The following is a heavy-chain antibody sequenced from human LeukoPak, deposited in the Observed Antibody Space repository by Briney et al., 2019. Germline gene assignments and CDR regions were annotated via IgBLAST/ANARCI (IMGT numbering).Heavy chain of an antibody. V-gene: IGHV3-11*06. J-gene: IGHJ4*02. D-gene: IGHD3-22*01. CDR3: ASGSYDSSGYYGIADY. CDR1: GFTFSDYY. Sequence: GGSLRLSCAASGFTFSDYYMSWIRQAPGKGLEWVSYISSSSSYTNYADSVKGRFTISRDNAKNSLYLQMNSLRAEDTAVYYCASGSYDSSGYYGIADYWGQGTLVTVSS. CDR2: ISSSSSYT.